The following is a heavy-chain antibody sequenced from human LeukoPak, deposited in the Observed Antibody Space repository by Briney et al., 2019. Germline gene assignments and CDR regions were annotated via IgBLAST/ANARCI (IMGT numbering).Heavy chain of an antibody. CDR2: IYTSGST. Sequence: SETLSLTCTVSGGSISSYYWSWIRQPAGKGLEWIGRIYTSGSTNYNPSLKSRVTISVDTSKNQFSLKLSSVTAAGTAVYYCARVGLRFLEWLLPLYYFDYWGQGTLVTVSS. CDR1: GGSISSYY. J-gene: IGHJ4*02. V-gene: IGHV4-4*07. D-gene: IGHD3-3*01. CDR3: ARVGLRFLEWLLPLYYFDY.